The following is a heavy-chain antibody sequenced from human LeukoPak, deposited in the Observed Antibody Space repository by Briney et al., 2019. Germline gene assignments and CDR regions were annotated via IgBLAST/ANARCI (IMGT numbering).Heavy chain of an antibody. Sequence: GGSLRLSCAASGLTFRSYSMNWVRQAPGKGLEWVSSISSGSSYIYYADSVKGRFTISRDNSKNTLYLQMNSLRAEDTAVYYCASLPFHGMDVWGQGTTVTVSS. CDR2: ISSGSSYI. V-gene: IGHV3-21*01. J-gene: IGHJ6*02. CDR3: ASLPFHGMDV. CDR1: GLTFRSYS.